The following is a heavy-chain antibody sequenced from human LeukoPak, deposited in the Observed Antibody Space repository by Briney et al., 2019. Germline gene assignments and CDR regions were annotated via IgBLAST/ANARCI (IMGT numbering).Heavy chain of an antibody. V-gene: IGHV3-7*01. CDR2: ILQDGSER. Sequence: PGGSLRISCATSGFTFSIYWMSWVRQAPGKGLEWVANILQDGSERYYVDSVKGRFIISRDNSKSSLYLQMNSLRAEDTAVYYCARVSSGHYNALDIWGQGTMVTVSS. CDR3: ARVSSGHYNALDI. J-gene: IGHJ3*02. CDR1: GFTFSIYW. D-gene: IGHD3-22*01.